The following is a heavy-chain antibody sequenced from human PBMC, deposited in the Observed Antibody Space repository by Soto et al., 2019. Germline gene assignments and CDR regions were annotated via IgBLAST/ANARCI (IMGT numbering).Heavy chain of an antibody. CDR1: GYSFTSYW. CDR2: IYPGASDT. CDR3: TRRNNTTTLKSFDYVMGG. D-gene: IGHD1-1*01. J-gene: IGHJ6*02. V-gene: IGHV5-51*01. Sequence: EQSLKSCCKGSGYSFTSYWIGWVRQMPGKGLEWMGIIYPGASDTRYSPSFQGQVTISADKSISTAYLQWSSLKASDTAMYYCTRRNNTTTLKSFDYVMGGWGDGT.